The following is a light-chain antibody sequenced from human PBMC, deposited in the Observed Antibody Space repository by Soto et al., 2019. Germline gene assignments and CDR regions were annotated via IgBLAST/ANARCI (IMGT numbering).Light chain of an antibody. V-gene: IGLV1-40*01. J-gene: IGLJ2*01. CDR1: SSNIGAGYD. Sequence: QPVLTQPPSVSGAPGQRVTISCTGISSNIGAGYDVHWYQQLPGTAPKLLIYVNINRPSGVPDRFSGSKSGTSASLAITGLRAEDEADYYCQSYDSSLSRSVFGGGTKVTVL. CDR3: QSYDSSLSRSV. CDR2: VNI.